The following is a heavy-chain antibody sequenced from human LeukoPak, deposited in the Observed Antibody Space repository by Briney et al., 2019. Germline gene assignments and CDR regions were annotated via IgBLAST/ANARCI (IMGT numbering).Heavy chain of an antibody. Sequence: PGGSLRLSCAASGFIFSGYSMNWVRQAPGKGLEWISYISSSSTSMYYKDSVKGRFTISRDNPKKSLYLQMNTLRVDDTAVYYCVRGSGGYDPLDFDSWGQGTLVSVSS. D-gene: IGHD5-12*01. V-gene: IGHV3-48*04. J-gene: IGHJ4*02. CDR3: VRGSGGYDPLDFDS. CDR2: ISSSSTSM. CDR1: GFIFSGYS.